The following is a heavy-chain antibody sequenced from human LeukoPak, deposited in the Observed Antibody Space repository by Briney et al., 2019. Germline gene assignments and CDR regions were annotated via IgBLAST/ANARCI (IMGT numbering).Heavy chain of an antibody. CDR1: GFTFSSYS. CDR2: ISSSSSYI. D-gene: IGHD3-9*01. CDR3: AGYSDILTGYYKNSYHAMAV. Sequence: SGWSLRLSCAAAGFTFSSYSMNWVRQAPGKGLGWVSSISSSSSYIYYADAVNGRFTISEDNARKSLHMQLNSLRAEDTAVYYCAGYSDILTGYYKNSYHAMAVWGKGPTVTVSS. J-gene: IGHJ6*04. V-gene: IGHV3-21*01.